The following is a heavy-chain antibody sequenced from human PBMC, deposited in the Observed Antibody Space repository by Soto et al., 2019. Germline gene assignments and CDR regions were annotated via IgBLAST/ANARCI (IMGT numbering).Heavy chain of an antibody. CDR2: ISGYDGNT. Sequence: QVPLVQSGAEVKKPGASVKVSCKASGYTFTSYGISWVRQAPGQGLEWMGWISGYDGNTNYAQKLQGRVTVTTDTSTSTAYMELRSLRSDDTAVYYCARSRPYSSGWEPSDYWGQGTLVTVSS. V-gene: IGHV1-18*01. J-gene: IGHJ4*02. D-gene: IGHD6-19*01. CDR1: GYTFTSYG. CDR3: ARSRPYSSGWEPSDY.